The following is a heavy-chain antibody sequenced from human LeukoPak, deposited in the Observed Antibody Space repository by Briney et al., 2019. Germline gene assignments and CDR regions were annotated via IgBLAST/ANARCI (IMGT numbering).Heavy chain of an antibody. CDR2: INHSGST. J-gene: IGHJ4*02. V-gene: IGHV4-34*01. Sequence: SETPSLTCAVYGGSFSGYYWSWIRQPPGKGLEWIGEINHSGSTNYNPSLKSRVTISVDTSKNQFSLKLSSVTAADTAVYYCARRRTTVVTVCLDYWGQGTLVTVSS. CDR3: ARRRTTVVTVCLDY. CDR1: GGSFSGYY. D-gene: IGHD4-23*01.